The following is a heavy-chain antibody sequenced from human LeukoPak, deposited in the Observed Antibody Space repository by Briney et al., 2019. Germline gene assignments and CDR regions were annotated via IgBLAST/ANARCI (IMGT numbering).Heavy chain of an antibody. Sequence: GESLKISCKGSGYSFTSYWSSWVRQMPGKGLEWMGRIDPSDSYTNYSPSFQGHVTISADKSISTAYLQWSSLKASDTAMYYCARRESSSSWYDDYWGQGTLVTVSS. J-gene: IGHJ4*02. CDR2: IDPSDSYT. CDR1: GYSFTSYW. CDR3: ARRESSSSWYDDY. D-gene: IGHD6-13*01. V-gene: IGHV5-10-1*01.